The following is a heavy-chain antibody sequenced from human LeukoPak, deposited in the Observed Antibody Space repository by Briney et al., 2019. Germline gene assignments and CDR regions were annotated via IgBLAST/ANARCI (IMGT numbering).Heavy chain of an antibody. CDR3: ASRDPCSGGTCYGLGS. J-gene: IGHJ5*01. CDR2: ISSSGDNT. V-gene: IGHV3-23*01. CDR1: GFTFSDYY. Sequence: PGGSLRLSCAASGFTFSDYYMSWIRQAPGKGLEWVSAISSSGDNTFYADSVKGRFTISRDNSKNTLYLQMNSLRAEDTAVFFCASRDPCSGGTCYGLGSWGQGTLVTVSS. D-gene: IGHD2-15*01.